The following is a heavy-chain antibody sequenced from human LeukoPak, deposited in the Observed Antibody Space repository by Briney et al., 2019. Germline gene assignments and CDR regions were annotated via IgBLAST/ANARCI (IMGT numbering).Heavy chain of an antibody. Sequence: SETLSLTCTVSGGSISSSGYHWGWIPQPPGKGLGWIGSIYYSGTTYSNPSLKSRVTISVDTSKNQFSLKLSSVTAADTAVYYCATLHLATSSSVYWGQGTLVTVSS. CDR3: ATLHLATSSSVY. D-gene: IGHD6-6*01. CDR1: GGSISSSGYH. CDR2: IYYSGTT. J-gene: IGHJ4*02. V-gene: IGHV4-39*01.